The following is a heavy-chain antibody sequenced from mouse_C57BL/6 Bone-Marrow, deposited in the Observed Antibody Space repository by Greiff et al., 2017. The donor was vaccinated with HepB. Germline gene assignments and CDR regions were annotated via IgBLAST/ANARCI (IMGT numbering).Heavy chain of an antibody. J-gene: IGHJ4*01. CDR3: AGTIYAMDY. D-gene: IGHD4-1*01. CDR1: GFSFNTYA. Sequence: EVKLMESGGGLVQPKGSLKLSCAASGFSFNTYAMNWVRQAPGKGLEWVARIRSKSNNYATYYADSVKDRFTISRDDSESMLYLQMNNLKTEDTAMYYCAGTIYAMDYWGQGTSVTVSS. V-gene: IGHV10-1*01. CDR2: IRSKSNNYAT.